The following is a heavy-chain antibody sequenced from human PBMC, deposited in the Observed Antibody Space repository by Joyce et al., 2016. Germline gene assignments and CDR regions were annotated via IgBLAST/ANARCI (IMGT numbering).Heavy chain of an antibody. Sequence: QVQLVQSGAEVKKPGSSVKVSCKASGGIFSSYAISWVRQAPGQGLEWMGRTIPIFGTADSAQKFQGRVTITADESTTTAYMELNSLTSDDTAVYYCAREEWKTGPGVGLDYWGQGTLVTVSS. V-gene: IGHV1-69*01. CDR1: GGIFSSYA. J-gene: IGHJ4*02. CDR3: AREEWKTGPGVGLDY. D-gene: IGHD1-1*01. CDR2: TIPIFGTA.